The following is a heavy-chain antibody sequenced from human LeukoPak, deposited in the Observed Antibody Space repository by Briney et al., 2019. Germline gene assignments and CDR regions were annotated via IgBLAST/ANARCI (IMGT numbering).Heavy chain of an antibody. D-gene: IGHD3-3*01. CDR3: ASLEGGPSDGR. V-gene: IGHV3-53*01. CDR2: IYSGGTT. CDR1: GFPVRSRY. J-gene: IGHJ4*02. Sequence: PGGSLRLSCEVSGFPVRSRYMTWVRQPPGKGLECVAVIYSGGTTYHIDSVKGRFTISRDISKSTMHLEMNNLRVEGTATYYGASLEGGPSDGRWGQGTLVIVSS.